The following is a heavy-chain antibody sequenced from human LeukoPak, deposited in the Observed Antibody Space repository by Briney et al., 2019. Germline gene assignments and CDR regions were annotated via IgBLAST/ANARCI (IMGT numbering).Heavy chain of an antibody. J-gene: IGHJ4*02. CDR1: LYTFIGYY. CDR2: INPNSGGT. V-gene: IGHV1-2*02. Sequence: ASVKVSCKASLYTFIGYYMHWVRQAPGQGVAWMGWINPNSGGTNYAQKFQGRVTMTRDTSISTAYMELSRLRSDHTAVYYCARGRNYFDYWGQGTLVTVSP. CDR3: ARGRNYFDY.